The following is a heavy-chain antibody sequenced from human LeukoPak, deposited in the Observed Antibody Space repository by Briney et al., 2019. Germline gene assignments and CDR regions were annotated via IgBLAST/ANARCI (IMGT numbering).Heavy chain of an antibody. CDR2: IIPIFHTA. CDR3: ARTYYYDSSGYPVQVSDAFDI. V-gene: IGHV1-69*13. J-gene: IGHJ3*02. Sequence: SVKVSCKASGGTFSSYAISWVRQAPGQGLEWMGGIIPIFHTADYAQKFQGRVTITADESTSTVYMELSRLRSEDTAMYYCARTYYYDSSGYPVQVSDAFDIWGRGTMVTVSS. D-gene: IGHD3-22*01. CDR1: GGTFSSYA.